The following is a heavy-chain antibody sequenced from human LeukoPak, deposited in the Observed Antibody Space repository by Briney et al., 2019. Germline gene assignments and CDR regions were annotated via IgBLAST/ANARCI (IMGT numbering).Heavy chain of an antibody. CDR2: IWYDGSNK. V-gene: IGHV3-33*01. J-gene: IGHJ6*02. CDR1: GFTFSSYG. CDR3: ARTPTTAGMDV. Sequence: GGSLRLSCAASGFTFSSYGMHWVRQAPGKGLEWVAVIWYDGSNKYYADSVKGRFTISGDNSKNTLYLQMNSLRAEDTAVYYCARTPTTAGMDVWGQGTTVTVSS. D-gene: IGHD4-17*01.